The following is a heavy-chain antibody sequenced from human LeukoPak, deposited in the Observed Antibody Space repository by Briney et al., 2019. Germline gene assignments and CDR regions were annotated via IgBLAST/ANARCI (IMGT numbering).Heavy chain of an antibody. V-gene: IGHV3-23*01. CDR3: ARGGSVFAYFFDY. CDR1: GFTFSSYE. Sequence: GGSLRLSCAASGFTFSSYEMNWVRQAPGKGLEWVSAISGSGGTTYYADSVKGRFTISRDSSTNTLYLQLSSLRAEDTAIYYCARGGSVFAYFFDYWGQGTLVTVSS. J-gene: IGHJ4*02. D-gene: IGHD3-10*01. CDR2: ISGSGGTT.